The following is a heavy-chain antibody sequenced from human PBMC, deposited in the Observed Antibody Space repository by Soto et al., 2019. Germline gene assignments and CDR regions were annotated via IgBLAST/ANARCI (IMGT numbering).Heavy chain of an antibody. Sequence: ASVKVSCKASGYTFTSYDINWVRQATGQGLEWMGWMNPNSGNTGYAQKFQGRVTMTRNTSISTAYMELSSLRSEDTAVYYCARVIVATKYNWFDPWRQGTLVTVSS. D-gene: IGHD5-12*01. V-gene: IGHV1-8*01. CDR2: MNPNSGNT. J-gene: IGHJ5*02. CDR1: GYTFTSYD. CDR3: ARVIVATKYNWFDP.